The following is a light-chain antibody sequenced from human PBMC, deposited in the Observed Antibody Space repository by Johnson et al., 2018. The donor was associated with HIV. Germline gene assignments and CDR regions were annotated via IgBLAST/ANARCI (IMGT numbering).Light chain of an antibody. CDR3: GTWDNSLSAGV. CDR1: SSNIGNNF. J-gene: IGLJ1*01. Sequence: QSILTQPPSVSAAPGQKVTVSCSGSSSNIGNNFVSWYQQVPGTAPKLLIYDTDKRPSGIPDRFSGSKSGTSATLGISGLQTGDEADYYCGTWDNSLSAGVFGPGTKVTVL. V-gene: IGLV1-51*01. CDR2: DTD.